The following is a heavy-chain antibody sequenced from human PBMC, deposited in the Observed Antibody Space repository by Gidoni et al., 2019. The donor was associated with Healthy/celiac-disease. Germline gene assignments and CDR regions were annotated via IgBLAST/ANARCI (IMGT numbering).Heavy chain of an antibody. CDR3: ARVYCTGGVCYTVHYFDY. J-gene: IGHJ4*02. D-gene: IGHD2-8*02. CDR1: GYSISSGYY. CDR2: IYHSGSN. Sequence: QVQLQESGPGLLKPSETLSRTCAVSGYSISSGYYWGWIRQPPGKGLEWIGSIYHSGSNYYNPSLKSRFTISLETSTNQFSLQLSSVTAADTAVYYCARVYCTGGVCYTVHYFDYWGQGTLVTVSS. V-gene: IGHV4-38-2*01.